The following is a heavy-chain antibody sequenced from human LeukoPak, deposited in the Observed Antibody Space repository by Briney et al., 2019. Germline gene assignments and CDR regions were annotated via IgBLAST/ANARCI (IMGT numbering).Heavy chain of an antibody. Sequence: SETLSLTCTVSGGSISSGDYYWSWIRQPPGKGLEWIGYIYYSGGTYYNPSLKSRVTISVDTSKNQFSLKLSSVTAADTAVYYCASYDFWSGYYHVYWGQGTLVTVSS. CDR3: ASYDFWSGYYHVY. V-gene: IGHV4-30-4*01. CDR1: GGSISSGDYY. D-gene: IGHD3-3*01. CDR2: IYYSGGT. J-gene: IGHJ4*02.